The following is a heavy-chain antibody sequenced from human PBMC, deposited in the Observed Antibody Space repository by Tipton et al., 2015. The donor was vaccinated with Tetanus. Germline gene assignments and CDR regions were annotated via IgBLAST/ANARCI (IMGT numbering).Heavy chain of an antibody. D-gene: IGHD2-21*01. Sequence: SLRLSCAASGFTFKSYTLNWVRQAPGKGLEWVAVIRYDGSNKYYADSVKGRFTISRDNSKNTLYLQMNSLRVEDTAVYYCARGTSRIVYYFYYWGQGPLVIVSS. CDR1: GFTFKSYT. V-gene: IGHV3-33*08. CDR2: IRYDGSNK. J-gene: IGHJ4*02. CDR3: ARGTSRIVYYFYY.